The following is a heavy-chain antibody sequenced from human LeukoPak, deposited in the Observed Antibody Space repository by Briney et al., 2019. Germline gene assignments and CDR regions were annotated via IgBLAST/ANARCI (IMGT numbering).Heavy chain of an antibody. CDR3: ARYINSGSYYDY. CDR1: GYTFTGYY. Sequence: ASVKVSCKASGYTFTGYYMHWVRQAPGQGLEWMGRINPNNGGTSYAQKFQGRVTMTRDTSISTAYMELSSLRSDDTAVYYCARYINSGSYYDYWGQGTLVTVSS. V-gene: IGHV1-2*06. J-gene: IGHJ4*02. CDR2: INPNNGGT. D-gene: IGHD3-10*01.